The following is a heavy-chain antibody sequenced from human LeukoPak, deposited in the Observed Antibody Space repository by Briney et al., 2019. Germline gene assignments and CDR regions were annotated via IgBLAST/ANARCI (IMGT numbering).Heavy chain of an antibody. CDR3: AGDRITIFGVVES. CDR1: GFTFTSYT. CDR2: ISSSSNYI. D-gene: IGHD3-3*01. V-gene: IGHV3-21*01. Sequence: GGSLRLSCAASGFTFTSYTMNWVRQAPGRGLAWVSSISSSSNYIYYADSVKGRFTISRDNAKNSLYLQMNSLRAEDTAVYYCAGDRITIFGVVESWGQGTLFTVSS. J-gene: IGHJ4*02.